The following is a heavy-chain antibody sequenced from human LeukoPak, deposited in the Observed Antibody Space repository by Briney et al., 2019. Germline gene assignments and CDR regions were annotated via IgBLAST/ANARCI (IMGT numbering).Heavy chain of an antibody. Sequence: GGSLRLSCAASGFTFSSYAMSWVRQAPGKGLEWVSAISGSGGSTYYADSVKGRFTISRDNSKNTLYLQMNSLRAEDTAVYYCAKRRVGSGSYPTYYFDYWGQGTLVTVSS. CDR1: GFTFSSYA. V-gene: IGHV3-23*01. J-gene: IGHJ4*02. CDR2: ISGSGGST. D-gene: IGHD1-26*01. CDR3: AKRRVGSGSYPTYYFDY.